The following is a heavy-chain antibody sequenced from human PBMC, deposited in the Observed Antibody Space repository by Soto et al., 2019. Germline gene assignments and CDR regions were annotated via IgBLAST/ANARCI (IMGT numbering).Heavy chain of an antibody. CDR1: GGTFSSYA. CDR3: ARVTGPYEFLYNGMDV. Sequence: QVQLVQSGXXXKKPGSSVKVSCKASGGTFSSYAISWVRQAPGQGLEWMGGIIPIFGTANYAQKFQGRVTSTADKSTSTAYRELSSLRSEDTAVYYCARVTGPYEFLYNGMDVWGQGTTVPVSS. J-gene: IGHJ6*02. D-gene: IGHD3-3*01. V-gene: IGHV1-69*06. CDR2: IIPIFGTA.